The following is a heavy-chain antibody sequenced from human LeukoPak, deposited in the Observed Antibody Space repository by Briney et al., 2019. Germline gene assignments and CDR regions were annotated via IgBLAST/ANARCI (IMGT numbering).Heavy chain of an antibody. Sequence: SETLSLTCTVSGGSISSSSYYWGWIRQPPGKGLEWIVSIYYSGSTYYNPSLKSRVTISVDTSKNQFSLKLSSVTAADTAVYYCASFPPTSYYDFWSGYYIPYWGQGTLVTVSS. D-gene: IGHD3-3*01. CDR3: ASFPPTSYYDFWSGYYIPY. CDR1: GGSISSSSYY. CDR2: IYYSGST. J-gene: IGHJ4*02. V-gene: IGHV4-39*01.